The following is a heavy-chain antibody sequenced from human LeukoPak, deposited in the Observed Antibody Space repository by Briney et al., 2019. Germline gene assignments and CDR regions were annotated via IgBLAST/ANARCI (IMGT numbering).Heavy chain of an antibody. CDR3: AKCGVNFNYFDS. D-gene: IGHD4/OR15-4a*01. V-gene: IGHV3-23*01. J-gene: IGHJ4*02. CDR1: GFTFSSHA. Sequence: GGSLRLSCAASGFTFSSHAMSWARQAPGKGLEWVSGISGSGGGTSYADSVKGRFTISGDNSKNTLYLQMNSLRAEDTAIYYCAKCGVNFNYFDSWGQGTLVTVS. CDR2: ISGSGGGT.